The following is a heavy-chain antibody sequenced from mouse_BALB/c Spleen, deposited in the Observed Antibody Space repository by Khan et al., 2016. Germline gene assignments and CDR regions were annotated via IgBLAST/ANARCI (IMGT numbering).Heavy chain of an antibody. J-gene: IGHJ3*01. Sequence: IQLVQSGTDLVKPGASVKLSCTASGFHIKDTYMHWVKQRPEQGLEWIGRIDPANGNTKYDPKFQGKASITADTSSNTAYLQLSSLASEDSAVYYCARGRPTLVTPFAYWGQGTLVTVSA. CDR3: ARGRPTLVTPFAY. CDR1: GFHIKDTY. V-gene: IGHV14-3*02. D-gene: IGHD2-9*01. CDR2: IDPANGNT.